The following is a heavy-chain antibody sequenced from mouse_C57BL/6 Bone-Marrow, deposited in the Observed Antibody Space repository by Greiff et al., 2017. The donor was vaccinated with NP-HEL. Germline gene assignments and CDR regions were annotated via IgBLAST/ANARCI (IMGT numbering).Heavy chain of an antibody. CDR3: IYYGFDY. J-gene: IGHJ2*01. D-gene: IGHD2-1*01. Sequence: EVQLVESVAELVRPGASVTLSCTASGFNIKDDYMHWVKQRPEQGLEWLGWIDPETGDPEYASKFQGKATITADTSSNTAYLQLSSLTSEDTAVYYWIYYGFDYWGQGATRKGSS. CDR2: IDPETGDP. CDR1: GFNIKDDY. V-gene: IGHV14-4*01.